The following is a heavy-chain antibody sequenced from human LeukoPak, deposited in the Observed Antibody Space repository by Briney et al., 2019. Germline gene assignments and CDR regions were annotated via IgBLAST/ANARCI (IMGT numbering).Heavy chain of an antibody. CDR3: ARGHLYYDFWSGYYY. J-gene: IGHJ4*02. CDR2: IYYSGST. Sequence: PSETLSLTCTVSGGSISSYYWSWIRQPPGKGLEWIGYIYYSGSTNYNPSLKSRVTISVDTSKNQFSLKLSSVTAADTAVYYCARGHLYYDFWSGYYYWGQGTLVTVSS. CDR1: GGSISSYY. V-gene: IGHV4-59*12. D-gene: IGHD3-3*01.